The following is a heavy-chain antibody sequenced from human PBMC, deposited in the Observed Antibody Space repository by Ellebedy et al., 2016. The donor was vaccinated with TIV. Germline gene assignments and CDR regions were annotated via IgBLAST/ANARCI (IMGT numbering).Heavy chain of an antibody. V-gene: IGHV1-46*01. CDR1: GYTFITYF. CDR3: ASAPTRLGYTSDY. Sequence: AASVKVSCKASGYTFITYFIHWVRQAPGQGLEWMGIINPSDASTAYPQQFRGRLTVTGDTSTSTVYMELRGLRSEDTAVYYCASAPTRLGYTSDYWGQGTLVTVSS. CDR2: INPSDAST. J-gene: IGHJ4*02. D-gene: IGHD5-24*01.